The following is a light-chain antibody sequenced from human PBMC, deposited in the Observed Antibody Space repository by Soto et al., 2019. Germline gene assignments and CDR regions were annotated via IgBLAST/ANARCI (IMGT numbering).Light chain of an antibody. CDR1: HGISNY. CDR3: KNYNSDTQQ. CDR2: GAS. J-gene: IGKJ1*01. Sequence: IHMTQSPSALCASVGERGTITCRSSHGISNYLAWYQQKPGKVPKLLIYGASTLQSGVPSRFSGSGSGTDFTPTISSLQPEDVETYSCKNYNSDTQQIAQGTXVEIK. V-gene: IGKV1-27*01.